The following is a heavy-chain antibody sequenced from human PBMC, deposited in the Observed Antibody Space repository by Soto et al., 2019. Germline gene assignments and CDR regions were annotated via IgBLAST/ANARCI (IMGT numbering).Heavy chain of an antibody. D-gene: IGHD3-22*01. CDR3: ARHYYDSSGYYYLGPDAFDI. J-gene: IGHJ3*02. V-gene: IGHV4-59*08. CDR2: IYYSGST. CDR1: GGSISDYY. Sequence: SETLSLTCTVSGGSISDYYWSWIRQPPGKGLEWIGYIYYSGSTNYNPSLKSRVTISVDTSKNQFSLKLSSVTAADTAVYYCARHYYDSSGYYYLGPDAFDIWGQGTMVT.